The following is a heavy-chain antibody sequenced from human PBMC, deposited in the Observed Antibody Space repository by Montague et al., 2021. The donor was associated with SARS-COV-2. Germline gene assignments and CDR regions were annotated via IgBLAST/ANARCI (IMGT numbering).Heavy chain of an antibody. CDR3: ARVGRQQLVRLSGMDV. CDR1: GGSISGSSYY. Sequence: SETLSLTCTVSGGSISGSSYYWGWIRQPPGKGLEWIGSIYHSGSTYYNPSLKSRVTISVDTSKNQFSLKLSSVTAADTAVYYCARVGRQQLVRLSGMDVWGQGTMVTVSS. J-gene: IGHJ6*02. CDR2: IYHSGST. D-gene: IGHD6-13*01. V-gene: IGHV4-39*07.